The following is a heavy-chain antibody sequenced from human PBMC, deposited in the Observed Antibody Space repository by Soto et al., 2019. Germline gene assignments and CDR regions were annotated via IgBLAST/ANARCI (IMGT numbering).Heavy chain of an antibody. CDR1: GFTFSTFW. CDR3: SRSLDS. CDR2: INPDGNEK. V-gene: IGHV3-7*01. Sequence: PGGSLRLSCAASGFTFSTFWMDWVRQVPGKGLEWVANINPDGNEKHYVGSVQGRFIISRDNAKNSLYLHMSSLTAEDSDLYYCSRSLDSWGQGTRVTVSS. J-gene: IGHJ4*02.